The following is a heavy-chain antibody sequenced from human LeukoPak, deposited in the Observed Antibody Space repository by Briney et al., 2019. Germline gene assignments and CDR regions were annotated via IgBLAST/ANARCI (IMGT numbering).Heavy chain of an antibody. D-gene: IGHD3-10*01. Sequence: SQTLSLTCTVSGGSISSGSYYWSWLRQPAGTGLEWLGRIYTSGSTNYNPSLKSRVTISVDTSKNQFSLKLSSVTAAETAVYYCARGDGSGIDYYYMDVWGKGTTVTISS. CDR3: ARGDGSGIDYYYMDV. J-gene: IGHJ6*03. V-gene: IGHV4-61*02. CDR2: IYTSGST. CDR1: GGSISSGSYY.